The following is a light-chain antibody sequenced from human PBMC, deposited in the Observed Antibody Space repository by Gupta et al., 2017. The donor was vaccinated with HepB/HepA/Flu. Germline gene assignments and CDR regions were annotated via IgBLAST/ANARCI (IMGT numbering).Light chain of an antibody. CDR3: PSEAASNNLVV. CDR1: SSDVGGDNY. CDR2: EVS. J-gene: IGLJ2*01. V-gene: IGLV2-8*01. Sequence: SALTQPPSASGSPGQSGTTTFTGTSSDVGGDNYVSWYQQPPAQAPKLMIYEVSRRRSGVPDRFSGSKYATTAAFTPTGLQTEDGAVYYWPSEAASNNLVVFGGGTKLTVL.